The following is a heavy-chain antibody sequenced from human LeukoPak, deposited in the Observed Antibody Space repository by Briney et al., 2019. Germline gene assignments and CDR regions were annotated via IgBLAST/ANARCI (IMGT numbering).Heavy chain of an antibody. CDR2: IYYSGST. J-gene: IGHJ6*02. CDR3: AGTYSYDSSGYYYTGYYYGMDV. Sequence: PSETLSLTCTVSGGSISSGGYYWSWIRQHPGKGLEWIGYIYYSGSTYYNPSLKSRVTISVDTSKNQFSLKLSSVTAADTAVYYCAGTYSYDSSGYYYTGYYYGMDVWGQGTTVTVSS. D-gene: IGHD3-22*01. CDR1: GGSISSGGYY. V-gene: IGHV4-31*03.